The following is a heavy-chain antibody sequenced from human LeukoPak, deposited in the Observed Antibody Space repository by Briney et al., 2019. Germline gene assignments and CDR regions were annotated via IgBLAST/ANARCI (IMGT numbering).Heavy chain of an antibody. J-gene: IGHJ4*02. CDR3: ARRSLEGFDY. Sequence: SGGSLRLSCVGSGFGFGDFGMSWVRQAPGKGLEWVSYSADGSTTKYYADSVKGRFIISRDNAKKSLYLKMNSLRVEDTAVYYCARRSLEGFDYWGQGTLVTISS. D-gene: IGHD3-16*02. CDR2: SADGSTTK. CDR1: GFGFGDFG. V-gene: IGHV3-48*04.